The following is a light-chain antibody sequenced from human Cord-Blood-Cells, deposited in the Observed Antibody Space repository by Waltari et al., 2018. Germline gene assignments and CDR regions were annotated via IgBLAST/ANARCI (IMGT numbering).Light chain of an antibody. CDR2: DVS. J-gene: IGLJ3*02. CDR3: SSYTGSSTWV. CDR1: SSDVGGYHY. V-gene: IGLV2-14*01. Sequence: QSALTQPASVSGSPGQSITIPCTGTSSDVGGYHYVSWYQQHPGKAPKLMIYDVSKRPSGVSTRFSGSKSGNTASLTISGLQAEDEADYYCSSYTGSSTWVFGGGTKLTVL.